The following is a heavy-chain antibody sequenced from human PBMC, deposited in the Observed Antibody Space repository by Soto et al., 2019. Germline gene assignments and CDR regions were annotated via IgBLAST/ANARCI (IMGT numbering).Heavy chain of an antibody. CDR3: AFFLIVSSRWCLFVF. Sequence: AXVKVSCKASGYTFTSYAMHWVRQAPGQRLEWMGWINAGNGNTKYSQKFQGRVTMTRDTSTSTAYMELSSLRSEDTAVYYCAFFLIVSSRWCLFVFWGQGILGT. CDR2: INAGNGNT. V-gene: IGHV1-3*01. J-gene: IGHJ4*02. D-gene: IGHD6-13*01. CDR1: GYTFTSYA.